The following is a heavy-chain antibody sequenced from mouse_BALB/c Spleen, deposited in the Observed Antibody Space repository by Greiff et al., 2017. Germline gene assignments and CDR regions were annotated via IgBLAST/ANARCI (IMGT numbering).Heavy chain of an antibody. Sequence: QVQLKESGPGLVAPSQSLSITCTVSGFSLTSYGVHWVRQPPGKGLEWLGVIWAGGSTNYNSALMSRLSISKDNSKSQVFLKMNSLQTDDTAMYYCARENYYGSSYPFAYWGQGTLVTVSA. CDR1: GFSLTSYG. CDR2: IWAGGST. CDR3: ARENYYGSSYPFAY. V-gene: IGHV2-9*02. J-gene: IGHJ3*01. D-gene: IGHD1-1*01.